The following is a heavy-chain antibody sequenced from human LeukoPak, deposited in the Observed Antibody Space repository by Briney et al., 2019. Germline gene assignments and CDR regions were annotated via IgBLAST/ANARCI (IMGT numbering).Heavy chain of an antibody. D-gene: IGHD6-13*01. CDR3: ARGVPGIAPYFYYGMDV. CDR2: XNHSGST. Sequence: SDTLSLTCAVYXXSXXXXXXXWXRQPXGXXXXXXXXXNHSGSTNYNPSLKSRVTISVDTSKNQFSLKLSSVTAADTAVYYCARGVPGIAPYFYYGMDVWGQGTTVTVSS. CDR1: XXSXXXXX. J-gene: IGHJ6*02. V-gene: IGHV4-34*01.